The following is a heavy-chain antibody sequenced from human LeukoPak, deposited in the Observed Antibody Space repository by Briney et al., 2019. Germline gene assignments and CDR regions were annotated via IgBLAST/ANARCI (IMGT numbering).Heavy chain of an antibody. J-gene: IGHJ4*02. CDR2: FDGNADGT. V-gene: IGHV3-23*01. Sequence: PGGFLRLTCVTSGFTFSRFGMTWVRQPPGKGLEWVASFDGNADGTYYADSVKGRCTISRDNSKNTLYLQINSLRAEDTAIYYCAKPRIIGLGWAQFDYWGQGSLVTVSS. CDR3: AKPRIIGLGWAQFDY. D-gene: IGHD2-15*01. CDR1: GFTFSRFG.